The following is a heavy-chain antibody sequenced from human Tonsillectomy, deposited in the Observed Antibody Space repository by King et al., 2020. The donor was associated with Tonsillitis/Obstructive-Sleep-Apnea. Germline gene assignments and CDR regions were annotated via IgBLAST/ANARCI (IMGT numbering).Heavy chain of an antibody. J-gene: IGHJ6*02. CDR1: GFTFSTYG. CDR3: AKDHRGGRYCSGNSCPTFGMDV. D-gene: IGHD2-15*01. V-gene: IGHV3-23*04. Sequence: VQLVESGGGLVQPGGSLRLSCAASGFTFSTYGMSWVRQAPGKGPEWVSVISGSGNSTYYSDSVKGRFTISRDNSKNTLYPQMNSLRTEDTAVYYCAKDHRGGRYCSGNSCPTFGMDVWGQGTTVTVSS. CDR2: ISGSGNST.